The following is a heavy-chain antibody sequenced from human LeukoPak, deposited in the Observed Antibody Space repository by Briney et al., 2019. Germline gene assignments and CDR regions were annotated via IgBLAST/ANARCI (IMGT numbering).Heavy chain of an antibody. CDR3: ARVWGSRGADYFDY. CDR2: ISSSSSYI. Sequence: GGSLRLSCAASGFTFSSYSMNWVRQAPGKGLEWVSSISSSSSYIYYADSVKGRFTISRDNAKNSLYLQMNSLRAEDTAVYYCARVWGSRGADYFDYWGQGTRVTVSS. CDR1: GFTFSSYS. J-gene: IGHJ4*02. V-gene: IGHV3-21*01. D-gene: IGHD7-27*01.